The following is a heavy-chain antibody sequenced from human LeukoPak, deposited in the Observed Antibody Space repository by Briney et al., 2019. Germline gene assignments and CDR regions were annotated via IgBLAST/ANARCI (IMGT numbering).Heavy chain of an antibody. Sequence: GGSLRLSCAASGFTFSSYAMSWVRQAPGKGLEWVSAISGSGGSTYYADSVKGRFTISRDNSKNTLYLQMNSLRAEDTAVYYCVREQGYCSNTSCYTNRGNWFDPWGQGTLVTVSS. CDR1: GFTFSSYA. CDR3: VREQGYCSNTSCYTNRGNWFDP. J-gene: IGHJ5*02. D-gene: IGHD2-2*02. V-gene: IGHV3-23*01. CDR2: ISGSGGST.